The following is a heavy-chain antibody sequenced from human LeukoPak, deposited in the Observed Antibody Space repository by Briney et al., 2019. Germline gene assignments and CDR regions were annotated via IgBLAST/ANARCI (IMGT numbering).Heavy chain of an antibody. J-gene: IGHJ5*02. V-gene: IGHV3-30*02. D-gene: IGHD2-2*01. CDR3: AKERECSSPSCCLPNWFDP. Sequence: GGSLRLSCAASGFTFSGYGMHWVRQAPGKGLEWVAFIRYDGSNKYYADSVKGRFTISRDNSKNALYLQMNSLRAEDTAGYYCAKERECSSPSCCLPNWFDPWGEGSLVTVSS. CDR2: IRYDGSNK. CDR1: GFTFSGYG.